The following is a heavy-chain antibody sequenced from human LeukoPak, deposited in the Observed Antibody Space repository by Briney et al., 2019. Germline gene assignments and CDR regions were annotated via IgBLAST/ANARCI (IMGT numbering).Heavy chain of an antibody. CDR1: GVPISSYY. Sequence: PSETLSLTCTVSGVPISSYYWSWIRQPPGKGLEWIGYIYYSGSTNYSPSLKSRVTISVGTSKNQFSLKLSSVTAADTAVYYCARRPGQQHYFDYWGQGTLVTVSS. CDR2: IYYSGST. CDR3: ARRPGQQHYFDY. D-gene: IGHD6-13*01. J-gene: IGHJ4*02. V-gene: IGHV4-59*08.